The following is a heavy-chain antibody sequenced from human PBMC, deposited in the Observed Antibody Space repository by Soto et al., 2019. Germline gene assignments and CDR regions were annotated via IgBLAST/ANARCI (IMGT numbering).Heavy chain of an antibody. CDR3: SGKEDYNRQIDY. J-gene: IGHJ4*02. V-gene: IGHV4-39*01. Sequence: SETLSLTCTVSGGSISTSNYYWGWIRQSPGKGLEWIGSISYSGSTYYNPSLKSRITISVDTSKNQFSLRLTSVTAADTAVYYCSGKEDYNRQIDYWGQGTLVTVSS. D-gene: IGHD4-4*01. CDR1: GGSISTSNYY. CDR2: ISYSGST.